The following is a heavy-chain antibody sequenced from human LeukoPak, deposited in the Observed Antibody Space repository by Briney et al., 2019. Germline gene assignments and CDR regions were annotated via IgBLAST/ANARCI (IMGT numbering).Heavy chain of an antibody. V-gene: IGHV3-23*01. CDR3: AKDHSGCTYCDAFDI. D-gene: IGHD5-18*01. Sequence: GGSLRLSCAASVLTFSSYAISWVRQAPGEGLEWVSTISGSGDNTYYADSVRGRFTISRDNSKNTLYLQMKSLRAEDTAVYYCAKDHSGCTYCDAFDIWGQGTMVTVSS. CDR2: ISGSGDNT. J-gene: IGHJ3*02. CDR1: VLTFSSYA.